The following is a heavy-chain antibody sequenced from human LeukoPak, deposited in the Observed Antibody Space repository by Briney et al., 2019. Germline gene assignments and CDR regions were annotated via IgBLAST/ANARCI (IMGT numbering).Heavy chain of an antibody. CDR2: ISSNSNYI. D-gene: IGHD3-10*01. Sequence: TGGSLRLSCAGSGFTFSSYSMNWVRQAPGKGLEWVSSISSNSNYIFYADSVKGRFTISRDNSKNTLYLQMNSLRAEDTAVYYCARHKSGYLDYWGQGTLVTVSS. J-gene: IGHJ4*02. V-gene: IGHV3-21*01. CDR1: GFTFSSYS. CDR3: ARHKSGYLDY.